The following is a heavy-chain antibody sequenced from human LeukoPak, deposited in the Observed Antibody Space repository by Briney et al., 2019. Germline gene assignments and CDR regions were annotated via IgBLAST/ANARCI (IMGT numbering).Heavy chain of an antibody. V-gene: IGHV4-59*01. Sequence: PSETLSLTCTVSGGSISSYYWSWIRQPPGKGLELIGYIYYSGSTNYNPSLKSRVTISVDTSKNQFSLKLSSVTAADTAVYYCASLRVAPTNWFDPWGQGTLVTVSS. CDR1: GGSISSYY. J-gene: IGHJ5*02. D-gene: IGHD2-15*01. CDR2: IYYSGST. CDR3: ASLRVAPTNWFDP.